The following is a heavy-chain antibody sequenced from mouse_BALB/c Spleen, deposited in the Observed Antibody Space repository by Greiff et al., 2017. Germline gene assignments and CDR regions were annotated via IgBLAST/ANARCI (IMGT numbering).Heavy chain of an antibody. J-gene: IGHJ4*01. CDR2: ISSGGSYT. Sequence: EVMLVESGGGLVKPGGSLKLSCAASGFTFSSYAMSWVRQSPEKRLEWVAEISSGGSYTYYPDTVTGRFTISRDNAKNTLYLEMSSLRSEDTAMYYCARDREDYGNYGAMDYWGQGTSVTVSS. V-gene: IGHV5-9-4*01. D-gene: IGHD2-1*01. CDR1: GFTFSSYA. CDR3: ARDREDYGNYGAMDY.